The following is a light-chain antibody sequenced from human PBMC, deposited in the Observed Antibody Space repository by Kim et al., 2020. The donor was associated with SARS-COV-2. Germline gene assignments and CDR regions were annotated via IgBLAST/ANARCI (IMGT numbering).Light chain of an antibody. CDR2: GAS. CDR1: QSVRSSY. V-gene: IGKV3-20*01. Sequence: SPGERATLSCRASQSVRSSYLAWYQQKPGQAPRLLIYGASSRATGIPDRFSGSGSGTGFTLTISRLEPEDFAVYYCQQYGSSLFTFGPGTKVDIK. J-gene: IGKJ3*01. CDR3: QQYGSSLFT.